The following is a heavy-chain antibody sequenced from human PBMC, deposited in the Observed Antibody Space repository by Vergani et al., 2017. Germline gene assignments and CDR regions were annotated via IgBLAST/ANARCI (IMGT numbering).Heavy chain of an antibody. CDR3: AKFDYDFWSGYYIYYYYYGMDV. V-gene: IGHV3-23*01. D-gene: IGHD3-3*01. Sequence: EVQLLESGGGLVQPGGSLRLSCAASGFTFSSYAMSWVRQAPGKGLEWVSAISGSGGSTYYADSVKGRFTISRDNSKNTLYLQMNSLRAEDTAVYYCAKFDYDFWSGYYIYYYYYGMDVWGQGP. CDR1: GFTFSSYA. CDR2: ISGSGGST. J-gene: IGHJ6*02.